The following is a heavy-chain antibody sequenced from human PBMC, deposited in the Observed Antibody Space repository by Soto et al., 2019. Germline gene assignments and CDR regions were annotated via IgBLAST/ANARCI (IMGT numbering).Heavy chain of an antibody. CDR2: ISNDGSKK. CDR1: GFTFSTYA. CDR3: ASRAPSWELLRDAFDI. Sequence: GGSLRLSCAASGFTFSTYAMHWVRQAPGKGLEWVAFISNDGSKKYYADSVKGRFTISRDNSNNTLYLQVNSLRAADTAMYYCASRAPSWELLRDAFDIWGQGTMVTVSS. D-gene: IGHD1-26*01. V-gene: IGHV3-30-3*01. J-gene: IGHJ3*02.